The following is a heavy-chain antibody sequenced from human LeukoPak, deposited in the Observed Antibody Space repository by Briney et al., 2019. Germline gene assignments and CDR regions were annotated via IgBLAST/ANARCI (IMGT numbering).Heavy chain of an antibody. V-gene: IGHV1-18*01. CDR2: ISAYNGNT. CDR3: ARVSSSWYWFDP. CDR1: GYTFTSYG. D-gene: IGHD6-13*01. J-gene: IGHJ5*02. Sequence: ASVKVSCKASGYTFTSYGISWVRQAPGQGLEWMGWISAYNGNTNYAQKLQGRVTTTTDTSTSTAYMELRSLGSDDTAVYYCARVSSSWYWFDPWGQGTLVTVSS.